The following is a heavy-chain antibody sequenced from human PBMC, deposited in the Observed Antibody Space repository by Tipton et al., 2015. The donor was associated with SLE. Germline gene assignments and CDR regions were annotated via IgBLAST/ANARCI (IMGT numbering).Heavy chain of an antibody. CDR3: ATVNGDSFDP. CDR2: IYSSGST. CDR1: GVSVSSHY. Sequence: TLSLTCSVSGVSVSSHYWSWIRQPPGKGLEWIGYIYSSGSTNYNPSLKSRVTMSVDTSKNQFSLKLISVTAADTAMYFCATVNGDSFDPWGQGTLVTVSS. D-gene: IGHD2-21*02. J-gene: IGHJ5*02. V-gene: IGHV4-59*02.